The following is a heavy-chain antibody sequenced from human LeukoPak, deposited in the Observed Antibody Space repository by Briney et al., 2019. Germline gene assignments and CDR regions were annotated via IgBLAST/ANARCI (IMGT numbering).Heavy chain of an antibody. D-gene: IGHD3-22*01. V-gene: IGHV4-39*02. Sequence: SETLSLTCSVSGASISSGRNYWGWIRQSPGRGLEWIASIYSSGNTQYNPSLQSRVSVSVDTSKNQVSVRLSSLTAADTGVYYCARDVSAYYYDSSGYYDYWGQGTLVTVSS. CDR3: ARDVSAYYYDSSGYYDY. CDR2: IYSSGNT. CDR1: GASISSGRNY. J-gene: IGHJ4*02.